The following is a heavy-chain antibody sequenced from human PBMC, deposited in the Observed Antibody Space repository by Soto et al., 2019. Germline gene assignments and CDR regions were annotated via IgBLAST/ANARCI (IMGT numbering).Heavy chain of an antibody. CDR2: ISSSSSYI. CDR3: ARSKAAAGTYWFDP. D-gene: IGHD6-13*01. V-gene: IGHV3-21*01. Sequence: GGSLRLSCAASGFIFGSYSMSWVRQAPGKGLEWVSYISSSSSYIYYADSVKGRFTISRDNAKNSLFLQMKSLRAADTTVYYCARSKAAAGTYWFDPWGQGNLVTVSS. CDR1: GFIFGSYS. J-gene: IGHJ5*02.